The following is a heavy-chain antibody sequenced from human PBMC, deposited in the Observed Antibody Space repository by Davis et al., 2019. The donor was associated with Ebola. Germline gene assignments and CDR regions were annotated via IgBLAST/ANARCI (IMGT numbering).Heavy chain of an antibody. CDR3: ARVRGGSGSCWFDP. Sequence: ASVKVSCKASGYTFTSYYMHWVRQAPGQRLEWMGWINAGNGNTKYSQKFQGRVTITRDTSASTAYMELSSLRSEDTAVYYCARVRGGSGSCWFDPWGQGTLVTVSS. J-gene: IGHJ5*02. CDR1: GYTFTSYY. CDR2: INAGNGNT. D-gene: IGHD3-10*01. V-gene: IGHV1-3*01.